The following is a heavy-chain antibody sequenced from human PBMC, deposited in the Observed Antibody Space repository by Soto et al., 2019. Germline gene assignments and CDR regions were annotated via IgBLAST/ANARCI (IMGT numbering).Heavy chain of an antibody. D-gene: IGHD2-15*01. CDR2: ISSDGSDK. V-gene: IGHV3-30*18. CDR1: GFSFSDCG. J-gene: IGHJ4*02. Sequence: QVQLVESGGGVVQPGRSLRLSCAASGFSFSDCGMHWVRQAPGKGLEWVAAISSDGSDKYYSESVKGRFTISRDNSRNTLFLQMNSLRVGATAVYYCVKGSEVARQELDYWGQGTVVTVSS. CDR3: VKGSEVARQELDY.